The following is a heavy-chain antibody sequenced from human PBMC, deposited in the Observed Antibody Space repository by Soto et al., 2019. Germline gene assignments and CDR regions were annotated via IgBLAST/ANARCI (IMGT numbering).Heavy chain of an antibody. CDR3: ARCGGGSYSSGWYVARYYYGMDV. CDR2: MNPNSGNT. CDR1: GYSFTSYD. D-gene: IGHD6-19*01. J-gene: IGHJ6*02. V-gene: IGHV1-8*01. Sequence: ALVKVPCKASGYSFTSYDIDWVRQATGQGLEWMGWMNPNSGNTGYAQKFQGRVTMTRNTSISTAYMELSSLRSEDTAVYYCARCGGGSYSSGWYVARYYYGMDVWGQGTKVTVSS.